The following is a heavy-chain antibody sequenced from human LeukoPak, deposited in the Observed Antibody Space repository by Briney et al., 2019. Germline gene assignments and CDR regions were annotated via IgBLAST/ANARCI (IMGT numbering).Heavy chain of an antibody. CDR3: ARGAYCSGGSCYVGYNWFDP. CDR1: GGSFSGYY. D-gene: IGHD2-15*01. J-gene: IGHJ5*02. V-gene: IGHV4-34*01. Sequence: SETLSLTCAVYGGSFSGYYWSWIRQPPGKGLEWIGEINHSGSTNYNPSLKSRVTISVDTSKNQFSLKLSSVTAADTAVYYCARGAYCSGGSCYVGYNWFDPWGQGTLVTVSS. CDR2: INHSGST.